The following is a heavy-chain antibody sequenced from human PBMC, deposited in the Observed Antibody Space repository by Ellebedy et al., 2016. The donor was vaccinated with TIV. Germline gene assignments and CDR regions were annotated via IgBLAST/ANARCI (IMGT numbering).Heavy chain of an antibody. V-gene: IGHV1-8*01. J-gene: IGHJ6*02. CDR3: ARYVAAAGMFYYYYYGMDV. CDR1: GYTFTSYD. D-gene: IGHD6-13*01. CDR2: MNPNSGNT. Sequence: ASVKVSXKASGYTFTSYDINWVRQATGQGLEWMGWMNPNSGNTGYAQKFQGRVTMTRNTSISTAYMELSSLRSEDTAVYYCARYVAAAGMFYYYYYGMDVWGQGTTVTVSS.